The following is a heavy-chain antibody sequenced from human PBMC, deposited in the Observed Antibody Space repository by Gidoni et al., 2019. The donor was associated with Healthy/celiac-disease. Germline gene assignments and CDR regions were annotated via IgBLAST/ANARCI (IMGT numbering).Heavy chain of an antibody. CDR1: GFTFSSYS. Sequence: EVQLVESGGGLVKPGGSLRLSCAASGFTFSSYSMNWVRQAPGKGLEWVSSISSSSSYIYYADSVKGRFTISRDNAKNSLYLQMNSLRAEDTAVYYCARGSGDGYPEHFDYWGQGTLVTVSS. CDR2: ISSSSSYI. CDR3: ARGSGDGYPEHFDY. V-gene: IGHV3-21*01. J-gene: IGHJ4*02. D-gene: IGHD5-12*01.